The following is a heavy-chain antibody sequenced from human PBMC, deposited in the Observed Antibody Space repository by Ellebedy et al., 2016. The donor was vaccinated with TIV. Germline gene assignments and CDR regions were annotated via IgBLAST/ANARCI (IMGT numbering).Heavy chain of an antibody. D-gene: IGHD3-9*01. Sequence: SGPTLVKPTQILTLTCTLSGFSLSTSGMCVSWIRQSPGKALEWLARIDWDDDKYYNASLKTRLTISKDTSKNMVVLRMTNMGPVDTATYFCARHILTDSGSQDGMDVWGQGTTVTVSS. CDR1: GFSLSTSGMC. CDR3: ARHILTDSGSQDGMDV. CDR2: IDWDDDK. V-gene: IGHV2-70*11. J-gene: IGHJ6*02.